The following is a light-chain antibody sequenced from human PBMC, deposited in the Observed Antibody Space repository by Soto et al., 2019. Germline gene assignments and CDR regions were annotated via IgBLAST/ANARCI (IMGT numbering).Light chain of an antibody. CDR3: SSYTTSNTFV. CDR1: SSDVGFYNH. CDR2: DVS. V-gene: IGLV2-14*01. Sequence: QSALTQPASVSGSPGQSITISCTGTSSDVGFYNHVSWYQQHPGKVPKVMIYDVSNRPSGVSNRFSGSKSGNTASLTISGLQAEDEADYYCSSYTTSNTFVFGGGTKLTVL. J-gene: IGLJ2*01.